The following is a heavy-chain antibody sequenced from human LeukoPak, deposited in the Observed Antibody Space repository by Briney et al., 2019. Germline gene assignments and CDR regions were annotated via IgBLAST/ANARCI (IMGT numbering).Heavy chain of an antibody. Sequence: SVKVSCKASGGTFSSYAISWVRQAPGQGLEWRGRIIPIFGIANYEQKFQGRVTITADKSTSTAYMELSSLRSEDTAVYYCARGPSGIAAAGTWDYWGQGTLVTVSS. CDR3: ARGPSGIAAAGTWDY. D-gene: IGHD6-13*01. V-gene: IGHV1-69*04. CDR2: IIPIFGIA. J-gene: IGHJ4*02. CDR1: GGTFSSYA.